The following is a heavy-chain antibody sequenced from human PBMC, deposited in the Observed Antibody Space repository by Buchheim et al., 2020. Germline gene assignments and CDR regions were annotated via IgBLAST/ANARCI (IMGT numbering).Heavy chain of an antibody. CDR1: GFAVSDNS. CDR3: ARDRDGMDV. Sequence: EVQLVETGGGLIQPGGSLRLSCAVSGFAVSDNSVTWVRQAPGKGLEWVSVLYSAGKRYYAASMKGRFTISRDNFKNTVYLQMNSLRAEDTAVYYCARDRDGMDVWGQGTT. V-gene: IGHV3-53*02. CDR2: LYSAGKR. J-gene: IGHJ6*02.